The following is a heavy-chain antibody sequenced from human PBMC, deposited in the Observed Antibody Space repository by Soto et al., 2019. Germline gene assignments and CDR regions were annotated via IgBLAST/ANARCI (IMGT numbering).Heavy chain of an antibody. CDR1: GGSISSWSYY. CDR3: ARRRTSYGLDV. Sequence: SETLSLPCTVSGGSISSWSYYWGRIRQPPGKGLEWIGSIDYSGNTYYDPSLQSRVTISVDTSKNHFSLKLSSVTAADTALYYGARRRTSYGLDVWGQGTTVTVSS. J-gene: IGHJ6*02. CDR2: IDYSGNT. V-gene: IGHV4-39*02.